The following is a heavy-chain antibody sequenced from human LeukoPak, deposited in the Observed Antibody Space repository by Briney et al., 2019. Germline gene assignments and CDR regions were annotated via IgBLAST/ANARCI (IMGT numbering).Heavy chain of an antibody. CDR3: ARVVGTQWLASWFDP. CDR2: ISGSGGST. D-gene: IGHD6-19*01. V-gene: IGHV3-23*01. CDR1: GFTFSSYA. J-gene: IGHJ5*02. Sequence: PGGSLRLSCAASGFTFSSYAMSWVRQAPGKGLEWVSAISGSGGSTYYADSVKGRFTISRDNSKNTLYLQMNSLRAEDTAVYYCARVVGTQWLASWFDPWGQGTLVTVSS.